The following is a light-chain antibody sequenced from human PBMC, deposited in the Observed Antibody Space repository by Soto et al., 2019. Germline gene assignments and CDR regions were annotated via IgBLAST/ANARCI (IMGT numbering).Light chain of an antibody. CDR1: SXDVGGYNY. J-gene: IGLJ1*01. Sequence: QSALTQPASVSGSPGQSITISCTGTSXDVGGYNYVSWYQQHPGKAPKLMIYEVSNRPSGVSNRFSGSKSGNTASLTISGLQADDEADYYCSSYTSSSTYVFGTGTKVTVL. V-gene: IGLV2-14*01. CDR3: SSYTSSSTYV. CDR2: EVS.